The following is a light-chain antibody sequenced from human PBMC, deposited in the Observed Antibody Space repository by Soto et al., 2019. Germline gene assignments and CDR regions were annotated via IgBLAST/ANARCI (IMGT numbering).Light chain of an antibody. J-gene: IGKJ1*01. V-gene: IGKV3-15*01. CDR2: GAS. Sequence: EMVMTPSPATLAGSPGERATLSCRASQSVSSNLAWYQQKPGQAPRLLICGASTRATGIPARFSGSGSGTEFTLTISSLQSGDFAVYYCQQYNNWPPLTFGKGTKVDIK. CDR1: QSVSSN. CDR3: QQYNNWPPLT.